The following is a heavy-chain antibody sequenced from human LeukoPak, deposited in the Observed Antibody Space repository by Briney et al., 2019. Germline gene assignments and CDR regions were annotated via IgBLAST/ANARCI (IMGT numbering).Heavy chain of an antibody. D-gene: IGHD3-16*02. CDR1: GFTFSNAW. V-gene: IGHV3-15*01. CDR3: TSSLGELSTRGPDAFDI. J-gene: IGHJ3*02. Sequence: PGGSLRLSCAASGFTFSNAWMSWVRQAPGKGLEWVGRIKSKTDGGTTDYAAPVKGRFTISRDDSKNTLYLQMNSLKTEDTAVYYCTSSLGELSTRGPDAFDIWGQGTMVTVSS. CDR2: IKSKTDGGTT.